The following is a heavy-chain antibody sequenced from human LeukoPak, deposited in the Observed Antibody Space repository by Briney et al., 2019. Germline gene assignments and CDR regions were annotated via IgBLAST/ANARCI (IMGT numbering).Heavy chain of an antibody. CDR1: GFTISGYW. Sequence: GGSLRLSCAASGFTISGYWMHWVRQAPGKGLVWVSRINSDGSSTSYADSVKGRFTISRDNAKNTLYLQMNSLRAEDTAVYYCAGTVTPEAYFDYWGQGTLVTVSS. V-gene: IGHV3-74*01. D-gene: IGHD4-11*01. CDR2: INSDGSST. J-gene: IGHJ4*02. CDR3: AGTVTPEAYFDY.